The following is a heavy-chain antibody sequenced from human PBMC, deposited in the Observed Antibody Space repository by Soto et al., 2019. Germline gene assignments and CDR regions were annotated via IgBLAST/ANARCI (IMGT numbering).Heavy chain of an antibody. D-gene: IGHD1-26*01. CDR1: GYPFTSYG. CDR3: ARGRIVASIHDAFAI. CDR2: ISAYNGKR. V-gene: IGHV1-18*01. Sequence: ASVKVSCKASGYPFTSYGISWVRQAPGQGLEWVAWISAYNGKRDTAEKFQGRVTMTLDTSTDTAHMELGDLTSADTAVYYCARGRIVASIHDAFAIWGQGTKVTVSS. J-gene: IGHJ3*02.